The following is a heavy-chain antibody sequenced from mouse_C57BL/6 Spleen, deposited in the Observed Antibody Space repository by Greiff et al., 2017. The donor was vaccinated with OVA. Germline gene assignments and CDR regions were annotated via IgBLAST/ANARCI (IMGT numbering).Heavy chain of an antibody. CDR3: ARDDYDYDAWFAY. Sequence: QVQLQQSGPELVKPGASVKISCKASGYAFSSSWMNWVKQRPGKGLEWIGRIYPGDGDTNYNGKFKGKATLTADKSSSTAYMQLSSLTSEDSAVYFCARDDYDYDAWFAYWGQGTLVTVSA. J-gene: IGHJ3*01. CDR2: IYPGDGDT. D-gene: IGHD2-4*01. V-gene: IGHV1-82*01. CDR1: GYAFSSSW.